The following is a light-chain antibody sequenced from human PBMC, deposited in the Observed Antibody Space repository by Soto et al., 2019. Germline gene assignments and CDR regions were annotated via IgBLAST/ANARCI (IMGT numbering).Light chain of an antibody. Sequence: DIQMTQSPSTLSASVGDRVTITCRASQSISSWLAWYQQKPGKVPKLLIYAASTLQSGVPSRFSGSGSGTDFTLTISSLQPEDVATYYCQKYDGAPWTFGQGTKVDIK. CDR3: QKYDGAPWT. V-gene: IGKV1-27*01. J-gene: IGKJ1*01. CDR2: AAS. CDR1: QSISSW.